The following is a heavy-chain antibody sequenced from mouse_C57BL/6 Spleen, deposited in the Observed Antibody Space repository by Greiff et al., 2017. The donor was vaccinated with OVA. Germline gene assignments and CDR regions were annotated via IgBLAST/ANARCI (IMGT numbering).Heavy chain of an antibody. Sequence: QVQLKQSGAELVKPGASVKMSCKASGYTFTSYWITWVKQRPGQGLEWIGDIYPGSGSTNYNEKFKSKATLTVDTSSSTAYMQLSSLTSEDSAVYYCARSYYGSLYAMDDWGQGTSVTVSS. V-gene: IGHV1-55*01. CDR1: GYTFTSYW. D-gene: IGHD1-1*01. CDR3: ARSYYGSLYAMDD. CDR2: IYPGSGST. J-gene: IGHJ4*01.